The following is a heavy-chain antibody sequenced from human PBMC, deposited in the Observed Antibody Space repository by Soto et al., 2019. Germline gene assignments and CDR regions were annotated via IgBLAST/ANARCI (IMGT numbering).Heavy chain of an antibody. CDR1: GFIFRDYG. Sequence: GGSLRLSCTASGFIFRDYGMQWVRQAPGKGLEWLAFIWHDGSKKYYADPLKGRFTISRDNSKNTMYLQMSSPTVEDTAVYYCASQAFDYWGQGTLVTVSS. V-gene: IGHV3-33*01. CDR2: IWHDGSKK. J-gene: IGHJ4*02. CDR3: ASQAFDY.